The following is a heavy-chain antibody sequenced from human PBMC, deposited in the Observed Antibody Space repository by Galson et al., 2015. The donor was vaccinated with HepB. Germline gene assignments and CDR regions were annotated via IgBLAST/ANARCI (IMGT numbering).Heavy chain of an antibody. CDR3: ARGRGIVVVPAAILGFDP. CDR2: IYPGDSDT. V-gene: IGHV5-51*01. D-gene: IGHD2-2*02. Sequence: QSGAEVKKPGESLKISCKGSGYSFTSYWTGWVRQMPGKGLEWMGIIYPGDSDTRYSPSFQGQVTISADKSISTAYLQWSSLKASDTAMYYCARGRGIVVVPAAILGFDPWGQGTLVTVSS. J-gene: IGHJ5*02. CDR1: GYSFTSYW.